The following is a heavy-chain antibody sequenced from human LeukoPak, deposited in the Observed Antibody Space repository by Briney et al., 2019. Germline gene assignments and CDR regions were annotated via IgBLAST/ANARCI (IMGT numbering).Heavy chain of an antibody. Sequence: GGSLRLSCAASGFTFSSYGMHWVRQAPGKGLEWVAFIRYDGSNKYYADSVKGRFTISRDNSKNTLFLQMNSLRAEDTAVYYCAKDLGFCGSASCPTYDYWGQGTLVSVSS. CDR1: GFTFSSYG. V-gene: IGHV3-30*02. CDR3: AKDLGFCGSASCPTYDY. CDR2: IRYDGSNK. D-gene: IGHD2-2*01. J-gene: IGHJ4*02.